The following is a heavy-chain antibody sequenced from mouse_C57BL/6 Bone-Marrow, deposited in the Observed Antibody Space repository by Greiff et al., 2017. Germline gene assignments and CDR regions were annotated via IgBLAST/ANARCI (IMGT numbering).Heavy chain of an antibody. CDR3: AREGTTVVGAMDY. V-gene: IGHV1-61*01. CDR2: IYPSDSET. D-gene: IGHD1-1*01. J-gene: IGHJ4*01. CDR1: GYTFTSYW. Sequence: VQLQQPGAELVRPGSSVKLSCKASGYTFTSYWMDWVKQRPGQGLEWIGNIYPSDSETHDNQKFKDKATLTVDKSSSTAYMQLSSLTSGDSAVYYCAREGTTVVGAMDYWGQGTSVTVSS.